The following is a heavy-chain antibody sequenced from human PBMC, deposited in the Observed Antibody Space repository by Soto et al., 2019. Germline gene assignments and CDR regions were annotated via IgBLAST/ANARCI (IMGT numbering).Heavy chain of an antibody. D-gene: IGHD3-10*01. CDR2: ISSSSSTI. CDR3: ASRLLWFGELSYRYGMDV. V-gene: IGHV3-48*02. J-gene: IGHJ6*02. CDR1: GFTFSSYS. Sequence: GGSLRLSCAASGFTFSSYSMNWVRQAPGKGLEWVSYISSSSSTIYYADSVKGRFTISRDNAKNSLYLQMNSLRDEDTAVYYCASRLLWFGELSYRYGMDVWGQGTTVTVSS.